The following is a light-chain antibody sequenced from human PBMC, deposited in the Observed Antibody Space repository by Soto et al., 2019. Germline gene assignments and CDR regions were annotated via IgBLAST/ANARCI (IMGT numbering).Light chain of an antibody. V-gene: IGLV2-8*01. J-gene: IGLJ1*01. CDR2: EVI. CDR3: SSYAGSNTPYV. Sequence: QSVLTQPPSASGSPGQSVTISCTGTSSDVGGYNYVSWYQQHPGKAPKLLIYEVIKRPSGVPDRFSASRSGNTASLTVSGLQAEDDSDYYCSSYAGSNTPYVFGTGTIVTVL. CDR1: SSDVGGYNY.